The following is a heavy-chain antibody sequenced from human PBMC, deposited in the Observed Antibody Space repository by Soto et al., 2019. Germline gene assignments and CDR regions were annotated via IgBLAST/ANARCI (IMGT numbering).Heavy chain of an antibody. J-gene: IGHJ5*02. V-gene: IGHV3-11*01. CDR3: AGFKEGKIVGLRWLDP. Sequence: GGSLRLSCVGSGVDFRGSYMNWIRQAPGKGLEWISYISDTGRTIQYADSVKGRFVISRDNSRDSLYLQMNDLRADDTAIYYCAGFKEGKIVGLRWLDPWGQGTRVTVSS. CDR2: ISDTGRTI. CDR1: GVDFRGSY. D-gene: IGHD3-16*02.